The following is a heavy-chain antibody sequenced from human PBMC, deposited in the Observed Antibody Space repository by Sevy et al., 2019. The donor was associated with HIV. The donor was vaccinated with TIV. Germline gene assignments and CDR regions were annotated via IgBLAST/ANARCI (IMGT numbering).Heavy chain of an antibody. Sequence: SETLSLTCTVSGAAIGSGGYYWSWIRQHPGKGLEWIAYINYSGSTYYNPSLKSRLSVSLDTTKNQFSLKLSSVTAADTAVYYCARDNRSGDYGLDVWGLGTTVTVSS. J-gene: IGHJ6*02. CDR1: GAAIGSGGYY. CDR2: INYSGST. D-gene: IGHD4-17*01. V-gene: IGHV4-31*03. CDR3: ARDNRSGDYGLDV.